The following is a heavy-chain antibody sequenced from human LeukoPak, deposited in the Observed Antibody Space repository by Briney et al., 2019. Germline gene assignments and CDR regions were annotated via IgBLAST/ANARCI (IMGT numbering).Heavy chain of an antibody. J-gene: IGHJ4*02. D-gene: IGHD6-13*01. CDR1: GFTFDDYG. CDR3: ALLGASGTIDY. CDR2: INWNGGST. Sequence: GGSLRLSCAASGFTFDDYGMSWVRQAPGKGREWVSGINWNGGSTGYADSVKGRFTISRDNPKNSLYLQMNSLRAEDTALYYCALLGASGTIDYWGQGTLVTVSS. V-gene: IGHV3-20*04.